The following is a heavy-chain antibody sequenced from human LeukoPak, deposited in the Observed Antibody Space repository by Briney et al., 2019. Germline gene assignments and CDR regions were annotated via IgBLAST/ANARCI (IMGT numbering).Heavy chain of an antibody. J-gene: IGHJ6*03. CDR3: ARHWSVKRITMVRGVVYYYYMDV. CDR1: GGSISSSSYY. CDR2: IYYSGST. Sequence: SETLSLTCTVSGGSISSSSYYWGWIRQPPGKGLEWIGSIYYSGSTYYNPSLKSRVTISVDTSKNQFSLKLSSVTAADTAVYYCARHWSVKRITMVRGVVYYYYMDVWGKGTTVTISS. V-gene: IGHV4-39*01. D-gene: IGHD3-10*01.